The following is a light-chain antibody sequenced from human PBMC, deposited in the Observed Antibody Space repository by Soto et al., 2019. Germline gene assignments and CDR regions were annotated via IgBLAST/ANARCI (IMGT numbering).Light chain of an antibody. CDR2: DAS. V-gene: IGKV3-11*01. CDR3: QQRSNWPIP. CDR1: QSVSSY. J-gene: IGKJ5*01. Sequence: EIVMTQSPATLSVSPGERATLSCRASQSVSSYLAWYQQKPGQAPRLLIYDASNRATGIPARFSGSGSGTDFTLTISSLEPEDFAVYYCQQRSNWPIPFGQGARPEV.